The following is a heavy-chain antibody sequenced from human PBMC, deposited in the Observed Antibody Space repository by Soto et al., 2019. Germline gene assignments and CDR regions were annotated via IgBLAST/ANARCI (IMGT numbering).Heavy chain of an antibody. D-gene: IGHD3-9*01. J-gene: IGHJ4*02. CDR2: ISSSGSTK. CDR1: GVTLSSYE. CDR3: ARDKDWLPDY. Sequence: XGSLRLSCAAAGVTLSSYEMDWVRQAPGKGPDWVPYISSSGSTKYYADSVKGRFTISRDNAKNSLYLQMNSLRAEDTAVYYCARDKDWLPDYWGQGTLVTVSS. V-gene: IGHV3-48*03.